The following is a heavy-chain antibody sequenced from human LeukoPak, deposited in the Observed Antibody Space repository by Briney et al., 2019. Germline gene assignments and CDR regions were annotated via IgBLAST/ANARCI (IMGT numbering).Heavy chain of an antibody. CDR2: INPSGGST. Sequence: ASVKVSCKASGGTFTSYYMHWVRQAPGQGLEWMGIINPSGGSTSYAQKFQGRVTMTRDTSTSTVYMELSSLRSEDTAVYYCARGGLQWSYYYGMDVWGQGTTVTVSS. CDR1: GGTFTSYY. D-gene: IGHD4-23*01. V-gene: IGHV1-46*01. J-gene: IGHJ6*02. CDR3: ARGGLQWSYYYGMDV.